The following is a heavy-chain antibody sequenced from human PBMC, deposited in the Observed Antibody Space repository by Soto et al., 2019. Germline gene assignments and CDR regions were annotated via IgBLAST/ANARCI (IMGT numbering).Heavy chain of an antibody. CDR2: IWYDGSNK. J-gene: IGHJ1*01. CDR1: GFTFSSYG. V-gene: IGHV3-33*01. Sequence: QVQLVESGGGVVQPGRSLRLSCAASGFTFSSYGMHWVRQAPGKGLEWVAVIWYDGSNKYYADSVKGRFTISRDNSKNTPYLQMNSLRAEDTAVYYCAREVIAAAGSEYFQHWGQGTLVTVSS. CDR3: AREVIAAAGSEYFQH. D-gene: IGHD6-13*01.